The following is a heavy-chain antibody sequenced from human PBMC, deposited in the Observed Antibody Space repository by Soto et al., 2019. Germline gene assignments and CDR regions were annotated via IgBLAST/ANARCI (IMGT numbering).Heavy chain of an antibody. J-gene: IGHJ6*02. Sequence: QVQLVQSGAEVKKPGASVKVSCKASGYTFTSYGLSWVRQAPGQGLEWMGWISVYNGNTNYAQKVQGRVTMTTDTSTSTAYMELRSLRSDDTAVYYCARNQRFLEWLLRPRHYYYGMDVWGQGTTVTVSS. CDR3: ARNQRFLEWLLRPRHYYYGMDV. D-gene: IGHD3-3*01. CDR2: ISVYNGNT. CDR1: GYTFTSYG. V-gene: IGHV1-18*04.